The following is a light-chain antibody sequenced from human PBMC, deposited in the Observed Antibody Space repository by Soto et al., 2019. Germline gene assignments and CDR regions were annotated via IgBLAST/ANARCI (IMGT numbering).Light chain of an antibody. J-gene: IGKJ1*01. Sequence: AIRMTQSPSSLSASTGDRVTITCRASQGISSYLAWYQQKPGKAPKLLIYAASTLQSGVPSRFSGSGSGTDFTLTICCLQSEDFATYYCQQYYSYPRTFVQGTKVEIK. CDR1: QGISSY. CDR2: AAS. V-gene: IGKV1-8*01. CDR3: QQYYSYPRT.